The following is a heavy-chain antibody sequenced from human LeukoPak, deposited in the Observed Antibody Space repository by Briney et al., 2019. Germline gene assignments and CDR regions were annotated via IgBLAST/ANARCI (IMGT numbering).Heavy chain of an antibody. CDR1: GGSISSYY. D-gene: IGHD3-22*01. J-gene: IGHJ3*02. CDR3: ASLSVIVVAYAFDI. Sequence: SETLSLTCTVSGGSISSYYWSWIRQPPGKGLEWIGYIYYSGSTNYNPSLKSRVTISVDPSNNHFSLKLSSVTAADTAVYYCASLSVIVVAYAFDIWGQGTMVTVSS. V-gene: IGHV4-59*08. CDR2: IYYSGST.